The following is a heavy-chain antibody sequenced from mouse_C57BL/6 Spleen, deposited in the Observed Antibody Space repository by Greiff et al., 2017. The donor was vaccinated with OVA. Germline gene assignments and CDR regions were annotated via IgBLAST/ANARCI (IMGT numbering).Heavy chain of an antibody. CDR3: ARGYYGSSYDAMDY. D-gene: IGHD1-1*01. Sequence: EVQLVESGGGLVKPGGSLKLSCAASGFTFSDYGMHWVRQAPEKGLEWVAYISSGSSTIYYADTVKGRFTISRDNAKNTLFLQMTSLRSEDTAMYYCARGYYGSSYDAMDYWGQGTSVTVSS. CDR1: GFTFSDYG. J-gene: IGHJ4*01. CDR2: ISSGSSTI. V-gene: IGHV5-17*01.